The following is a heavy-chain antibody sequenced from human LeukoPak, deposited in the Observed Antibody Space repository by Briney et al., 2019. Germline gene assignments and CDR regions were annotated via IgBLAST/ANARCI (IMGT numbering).Heavy chain of an antibody. D-gene: IGHD6-19*01. V-gene: IGHV3-21*01. CDR2: ISSSSSYI. Sequence: GGSLRLSCAASGFTFSYAWMSWVRQAPGKGLEWVSSISSSSSYIYYADSVKGRFTISRDNAKNPLYLQMNSLRAEDTAVYYCARDGIAVAGTVPLSYWGQGTLVTVSS. CDR3: ARDGIAVAGTVPLSY. J-gene: IGHJ4*02. CDR1: GFTFSYAW.